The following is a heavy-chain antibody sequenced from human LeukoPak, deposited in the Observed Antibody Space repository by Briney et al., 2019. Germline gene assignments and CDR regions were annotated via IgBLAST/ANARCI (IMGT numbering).Heavy chain of an antibody. D-gene: IGHD6-13*01. CDR1: GFTFSSYG. CDR2: IRYDGSNK. V-gene: IGHV3-30*02. Sequence: GGSLRLSCAASGFTFSSYGMHWVRQAPGKGLEWVAFIRYDGSNKYYADSVKGRFTISRDNSKNTLYLQMNSLRAEDTAVYYWAKFALGAGTKNDAFDIWGQGTMVTVSS. J-gene: IGHJ3*02. CDR3: AKFALGAGTKNDAFDI.